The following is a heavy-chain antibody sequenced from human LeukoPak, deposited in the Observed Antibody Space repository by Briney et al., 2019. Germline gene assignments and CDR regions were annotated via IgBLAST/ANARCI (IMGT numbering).Heavy chain of an antibody. Sequence: PGGSLRLSCAASGFTFSSYGMHWVRQAPGKGLEWVAFIRYDGSNKYYADSVKGRFTISRDNSKNTLYLQMNSLRAADTAVYYCAKDLAVFASYYDSNGYDYWGQGTLVTVS. V-gene: IGHV3-30*02. CDR3: AKDLAVFASYYDSNGYDY. J-gene: IGHJ4*02. D-gene: IGHD3-22*01. CDR2: IRYDGSNK. CDR1: GFTFSSYG.